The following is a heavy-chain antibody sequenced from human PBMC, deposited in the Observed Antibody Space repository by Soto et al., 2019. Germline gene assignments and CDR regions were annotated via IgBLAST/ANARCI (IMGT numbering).Heavy chain of an antibody. J-gene: IGHJ4*02. CDR1: GFTFNKYA. CDR3: AKVYDSSGKIDY. V-gene: IGHV3-23*01. D-gene: IGHD3-22*01. Sequence: PGGSLRLSCVASGFTFNKYALAWVRQAPGKGLEWVSAISGSGASTYDADSVKGRFTISRDNSKNTLYLQMNSLRAEDTAVYYCAKVYDSSGKIDYWGQGTLVTVSS. CDR2: ISGSGAST.